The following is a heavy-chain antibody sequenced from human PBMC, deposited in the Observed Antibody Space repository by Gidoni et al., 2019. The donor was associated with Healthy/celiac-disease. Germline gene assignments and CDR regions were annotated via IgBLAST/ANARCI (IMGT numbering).Heavy chain of an antibody. J-gene: IGHJ6*02. V-gene: IGHV4-4*07. CDR3: ARTFYDFHPPGMDV. D-gene: IGHD3-3*01. CDR1: GCSFSRYY. Sequence: QVPLQESGPGLVKPSETLSLTCTVSGCSFSRYYWSWIPQPAGKGLEWIGRIYTSGSTNYNPSLKSRVTMSVDTSKNQFSLKLSSVTAADTAVYYCARTFYDFHPPGMDVWGQGTTVTVSS. CDR2: IYTSGST.